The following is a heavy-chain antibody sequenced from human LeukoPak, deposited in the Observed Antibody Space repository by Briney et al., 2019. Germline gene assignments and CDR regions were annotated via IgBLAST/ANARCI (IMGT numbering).Heavy chain of an antibody. D-gene: IGHD2-2*01. J-gene: IGHJ5*02. CDR2: IYHSGST. CDR1: GGSISSYY. Sequence: NPSETLSLTCTVSGGSISSYYWSWIRQPAGKGLEWIGSIYHSGSTYYNPSLKSRVTISVDTSKNQFSLKLSSVTAADTAVYYCARVGELYCSSTSCYLAANWFDPWGQGTLVTVSS. CDR3: ARVGELYCSSTSCYLAANWFDP. V-gene: IGHV4-4*07.